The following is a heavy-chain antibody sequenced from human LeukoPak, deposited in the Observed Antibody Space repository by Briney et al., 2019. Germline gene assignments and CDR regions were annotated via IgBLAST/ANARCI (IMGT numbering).Heavy chain of an antibody. CDR2: ISSSSSYI. V-gene: IGHV3-21*01. D-gene: IGHD2-21*01. CDR1: GFTVSSNY. J-gene: IGHJ4*02. CDR3: ARDRPRGTGDSDY. Sequence: GGSLRLSCAASGFTVSSNYMSWVRQAPGKGLEWVSSISSSSSYIYYADSVKGRFTISRDNAKNSLYLQMNSLRAEDTAVYYCARDRPRGTGDSDYWGQGTLVTVSS.